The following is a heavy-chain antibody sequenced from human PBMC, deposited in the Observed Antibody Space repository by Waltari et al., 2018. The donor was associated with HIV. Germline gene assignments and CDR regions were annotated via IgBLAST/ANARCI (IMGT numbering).Heavy chain of an antibody. CDR1: GFTFRSYW. D-gene: IGHD4-17*01. J-gene: IGHJ3*02. CDR2: ISSDGSTT. CDR3: ARENTMTYYDALDI. V-gene: IGHV3-74*01. Sequence: EVQLVASGGGVVQPGGSLRLACAASGFTFRSYWMHWVRQAPGKGLLWVSCISSDGSTTNYADSVKGRLTISRDNAKNTLYLQMNSLRADDTAVYYCARENTMTYYDALDIWGQGTMVTVSS.